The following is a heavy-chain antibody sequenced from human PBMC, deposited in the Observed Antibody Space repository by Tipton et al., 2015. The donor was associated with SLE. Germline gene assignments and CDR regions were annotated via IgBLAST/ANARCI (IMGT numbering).Heavy chain of an antibody. CDR1: GFTLSRHW. CDR2: INGDGRIT. CDR3: ARLDCGGDCYDDH. V-gene: IGHV3-74*01. D-gene: IGHD2-21*01. Sequence: GSPRLSCAASGFTLSRHWMNWVRQGPGKGLEWVSRINGDGRITSYADSVKGRFTISRDNAKNTLYLQMTSLRAEDTALYYCARLDCGGDCYDDHWGQGALVAVSS. J-gene: IGHJ4*02.